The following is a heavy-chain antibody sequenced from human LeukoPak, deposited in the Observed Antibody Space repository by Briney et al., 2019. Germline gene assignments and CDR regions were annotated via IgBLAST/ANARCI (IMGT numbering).Heavy chain of an antibody. V-gene: IGHV3-30*04. CDR3: ANVFGDTAMVEVYYYYMDV. CDR2: IRYDGSNK. J-gene: IGHJ6*03. Sequence: PARSLRLSCAASGFTFSSYAMHWVRQAPGKGLEWVAFIRYDGSNKYYADSVKGRFTISRDNSKNTLYLQMNSLRAEDTAVYYCANVFGDTAMVEVYYYYMDVWGKGTTVTISS. D-gene: IGHD5-18*01. CDR1: GFTFSSYA.